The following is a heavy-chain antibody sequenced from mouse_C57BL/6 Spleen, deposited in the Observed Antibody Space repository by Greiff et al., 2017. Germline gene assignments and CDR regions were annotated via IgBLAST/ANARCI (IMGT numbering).Heavy chain of an antibody. D-gene: IGHD1-1*01. J-gene: IGHJ4*01. Sequence: QVQLQQPGAELVKPGASVKMSCKASGYTFTSYWITWVKQRPGQGLEWIGDIYPGSGSTNYNEKFKSKATLTVDTSSSTAYMQLSSLTSEDSAVYYCARGIYSYGSSYDYAMDYWGQGTSVTVSS. CDR2: IYPGSGST. CDR3: ARGIYSYGSSYDYAMDY. CDR1: GYTFTSYW. V-gene: IGHV1-55*01.